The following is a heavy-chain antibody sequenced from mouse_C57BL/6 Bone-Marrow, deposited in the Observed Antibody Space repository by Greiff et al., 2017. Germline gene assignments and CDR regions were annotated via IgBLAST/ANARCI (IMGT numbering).Heavy chain of an antibody. Sequence: VQLQQSGAELVRPGASVKLSCTASGFNIKDDYMHWVKQRPEQGLEWIGWIDPENGDTEYASKFQGKATITADTSSNTAYLQLSSLTSEDTAVYYCTTIITTGYWGQGTTPTVSS. J-gene: IGHJ2*01. V-gene: IGHV14-4*01. CDR3: TTIITTGY. CDR2: IDPENGDT. D-gene: IGHD1-2*01. CDR1: GFNIKDDY.